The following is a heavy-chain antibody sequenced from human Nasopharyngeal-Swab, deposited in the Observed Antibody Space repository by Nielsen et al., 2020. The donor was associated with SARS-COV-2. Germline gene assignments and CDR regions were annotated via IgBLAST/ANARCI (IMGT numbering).Heavy chain of an antibody. J-gene: IGHJ6*02. CDR1: GYTFNNYY. Sequence: ASVKVSCKASGYTFNNYYIHWVRQAPGQGLEWMGMINPGSGGTTYAQKFQGRVTMTRDTSTSTVFMDLSSLRSEDTAVYYCARRVRCSGSSCDMDVWGQGTTVTVSS. D-gene: IGHD2-2*01. CDR2: INPGSGGT. V-gene: IGHV1-46*02. CDR3: ARRVRCSGSSCDMDV.